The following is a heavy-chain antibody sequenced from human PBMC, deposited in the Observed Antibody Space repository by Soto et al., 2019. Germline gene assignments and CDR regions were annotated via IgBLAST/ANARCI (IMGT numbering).Heavy chain of an antibody. CDR3: ARGLQWLVPGVDY. D-gene: IGHD6-19*01. J-gene: IGHJ4*02. CDR2: ISYDGSNK. Sequence: QVQLVESGGGVVQPGRSLRLSCAASGFTFSSYAMHWVRQAPGKGLEWVAVISYDGSNKYYADSVKGRFTISRDNSKNTLYLQMNSLRAEDTAVYYCARGLQWLVPGVDYWGQGTLVTVSS. CDR1: GFTFSSYA. V-gene: IGHV3-30-3*01.